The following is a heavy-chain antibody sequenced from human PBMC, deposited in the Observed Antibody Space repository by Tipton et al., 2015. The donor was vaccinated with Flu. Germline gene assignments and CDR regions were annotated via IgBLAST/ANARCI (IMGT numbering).Heavy chain of an antibody. D-gene: IGHD4-11*01. CDR1: GDSISSSNYY. Sequence: TLSLTCTVSGDSISSSNYYWTWIRQPAGRRLEWSGRIYTSGNTKYNPSLQSRVTISVDTSKNQFSLKLTSVTAADTAVYYCARRDYSHYVSEPKSWFDAWGQGTLVTVAS. CDR2: IYTSGNT. V-gene: IGHV4-61*02. J-gene: IGHJ5*02. CDR3: ARRDYSHYVSEPKSWFDA.